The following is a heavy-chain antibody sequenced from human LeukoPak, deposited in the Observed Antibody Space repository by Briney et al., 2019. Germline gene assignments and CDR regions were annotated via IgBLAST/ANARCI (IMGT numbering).Heavy chain of an antibody. CDR2: ISSSSSYI. D-gene: IGHD3-3*01. CDR1: GFTFSSYS. J-gene: IGHJ5*02. V-gene: IGHV3-21*01. Sequence: GGSLRLSCAASGFTFSSYSMNWVRQAPGKGLEWVSSISSSSSYIYYADSVKGRFTISRDNAKNSLYLQMNCLRAEDTAVYYCARAYYDFWSGFWFDPWGQGTLVTVSS. CDR3: ARAYYDFWSGFWFDP.